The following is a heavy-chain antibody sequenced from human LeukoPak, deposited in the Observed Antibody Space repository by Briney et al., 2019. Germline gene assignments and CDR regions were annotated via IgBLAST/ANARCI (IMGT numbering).Heavy chain of an antibody. V-gene: IGHV3-23*01. J-gene: IGHJ5*02. CDR3: AKGGRLTAGFDP. CDR2: ISNSGRTT. D-gene: IGHD2-2*01. CDR1: RLIFNNST. Sequence: GGSLRLSCAASRLIFNNSTMSWVRQAPGKGLEWVSIISNSGRTTYYADSVKGRFTISRDNSKSTLYLQMNSVRADDTAVYYCAKGGRLTAGFDPWGQGTLVTVYS.